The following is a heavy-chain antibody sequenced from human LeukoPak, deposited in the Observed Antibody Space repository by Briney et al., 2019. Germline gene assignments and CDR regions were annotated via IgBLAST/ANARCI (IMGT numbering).Heavy chain of an antibody. CDR1: GFTFSSYW. CDR2: IKQDGSEK. Sequence: GGSLRLSCAASGFTFSSYWMSWVRQAPGKGLEWVANIKQDGSEKYYVDSVKGRFTISRDNAKNSLYLQMNSLRAEDTAVYYCARDDMVRGADDAFDIWGQGTMVTVSS. D-gene: IGHD3-10*01. J-gene: IGHJ3*02. V-gene: IGHV3-7*01. CDR3: ARDDMVRGADDAFDI.